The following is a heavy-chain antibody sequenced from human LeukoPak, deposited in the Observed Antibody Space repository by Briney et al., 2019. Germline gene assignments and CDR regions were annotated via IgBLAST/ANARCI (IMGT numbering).Heavy chain of an antibody. CDR2: IYRSVTT. D-gene: IGHD2-15*01. V-gene: IGHV4-38-2*02. CDR1: GYSISRAFH. CDR3: ARAGAYCSGGNCYSDY. J-gene: IGHJ4*02. Sequence: SETLSLTCSVSGYSISRAFHWGWIRQTPEKGQEWIGSIYRSVTTYYKPSLNSRVTMSVDTSKNQFSLRLRSVTAADTAVYYCARAGAYCSGGNCYSDYWGPGTLVTVSS.